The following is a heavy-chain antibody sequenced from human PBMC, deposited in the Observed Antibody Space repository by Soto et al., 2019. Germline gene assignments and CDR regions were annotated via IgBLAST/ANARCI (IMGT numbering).Heavy chain of an antibody. J-gene: IGHJ4*02. CDR1: GFSVRDHY. CDR2: TRNKPEGYTT. CDR3: VREGFFTLDH. Sequence: EVQLVESGGGVVQPGGSLRLSCAASGFSVRDHYMDWVRQAPGKGLEWVGLTRNKPEGYTTEHAASVKGRFVISRDDSENSVYLQMNSLKIEDTAVYYCVREGFFTLDHWGQGLLVTVSS. V-gene: IGHV3-72*01.